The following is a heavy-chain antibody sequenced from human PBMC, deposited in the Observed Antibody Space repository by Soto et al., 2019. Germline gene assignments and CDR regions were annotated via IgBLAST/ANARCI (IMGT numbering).Heavy chain of an antibody. Sequence: SVPLYHTCSVSGEPVRIGPNDSSWIGPPPGKGPEWIANVYYSSIINYNPSLKSRVTISVDTSKNHLSLKLISVTTADTAVYYCARGVASNPLAGHWFDCWVHGALGT. J-gene: IGHJ5*01. D-gene: IGHD1-1*01. CDR2: VYYSSII. CDR1: GEPVRIGPND. CDR3: ARGVASNPLAGHWFDC. V-gene: IGHV4-61*03.